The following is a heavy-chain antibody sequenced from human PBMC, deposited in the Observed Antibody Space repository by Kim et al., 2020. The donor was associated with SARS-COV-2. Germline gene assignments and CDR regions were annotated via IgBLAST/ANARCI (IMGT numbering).Heavy chain of an antibody. V-gene: IGHV7-4-1*02. CDR3: ATLDCGGDCSYFYY. J-gene: IGHJ4*02. D-gene: IGHD2-21*02. Sequence: ASVKVSCKASGYTFTSYAMNWVRQAPGQGLEWMGWINTNTGNPTYAQGFTGRFVFSLDTSVSTAYLQISSLKAEDTAVYYCATLDCGGDCSYFYYWGQGTLVTVSS. CDR1: GYTFTSYA. CDR2: INTNTGNP.